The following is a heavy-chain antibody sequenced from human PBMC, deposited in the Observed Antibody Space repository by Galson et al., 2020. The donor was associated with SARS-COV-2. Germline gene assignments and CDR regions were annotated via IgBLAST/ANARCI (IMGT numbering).Heavy chain of an antibody. CDR2: IFIAGGT. CDR1: GFSVRSDY. V-gene: IGHV3-53*01. J-gene: IGHJ4*02. Sequence: GGSLRLSCAASGFSVRSDYMTWVRQAPGKGLEWISVIFIAGGTNYADSVKGRFTISRDNSKNTLFLQMNSLRVEDTAVYYCATPGGADWGQGTRVTVSS. D-gene: IGHD3-10*01. CDR3: ATPGGAD.